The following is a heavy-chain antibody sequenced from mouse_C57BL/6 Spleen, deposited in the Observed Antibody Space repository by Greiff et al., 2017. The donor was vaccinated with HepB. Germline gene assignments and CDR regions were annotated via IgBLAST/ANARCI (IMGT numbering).Heavy chain of an antibody. D-gene: IGHD1-1*01. CDR2: IHPNSGST. CDR3: ARNGFLTTVVVDWYFDV. J-gene: IGHJ1*03. CDR1: GYTFTSYW. Sequence: QVQLQQPGAELVKPGASVKLSCKASGYTFTSYWMHWVKQRPGQGLEWIGMIHPNSGSTNYNEKFKSKATLTVDKSSSTAYMQLSSLTSEDSAVYYCARNGFLTTVVVDWYFDVWGTGTTVTVSS. V-gene: IGHV1-64*01.